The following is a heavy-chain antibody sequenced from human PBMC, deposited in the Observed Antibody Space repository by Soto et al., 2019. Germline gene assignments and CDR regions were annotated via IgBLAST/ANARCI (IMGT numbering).Heavy chain of an antibody. V-gene: IGHV4-34*01. CDR2: INHSGNT. Sequence: SETLSLTCAVYGASLSDNYCNWLRQPPVKGLEWIGEINHSGNTNYNPSLRSRVTISIDTSKNKLSLNLRSVSAADTAVYYCARGRVEFDAWGQGTPVTVSS. CDR1: GASLSDNY. CDR3: ARGRVEFDA. J-gene: IGHJ5*02.